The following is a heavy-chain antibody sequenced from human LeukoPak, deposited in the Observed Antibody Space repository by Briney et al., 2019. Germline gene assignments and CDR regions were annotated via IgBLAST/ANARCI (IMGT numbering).Heavy chain of an antibody. J-gene: IGHJ4*02. D-gene: IGHD3-3*01. Sequence: GGSLRLSCAASGFIFNSYAMSWVRQSPGKGLEYVSAISSTGETTYYANPLQERFTVSRDNSKNTLYLQMGSLSPEDPAVYFCARARNFSSGYPVFFDSWGRGILVTVSS. V-gene: IGHV3-64*01. CDR3: ARARNFSSGYPVFFDS. CDR2: ISSTGETT. CDR1: GFIFNSYA.